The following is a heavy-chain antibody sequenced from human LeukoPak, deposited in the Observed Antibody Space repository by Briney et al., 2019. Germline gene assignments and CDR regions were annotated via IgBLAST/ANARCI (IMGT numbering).Heavy chain of an antibody. D-gene: IGHD4-17*01. CDR3: ARDLPGDHSFDY. V-gene: IGHV4-59*01. Sequence: PSETLSLTCAVSGGSISSYYWSWIRQPPGKGLEWIGYIYYSGSTNYNPSLKSRVTISVDTSKNQFSLKLSSVTAADTAVYYCARDLPGDHSFDYWGQGTLVTVSS. J-gene: IGHJ4*02. CDR1: GGSISSYY. CDR2: IYYSGST.